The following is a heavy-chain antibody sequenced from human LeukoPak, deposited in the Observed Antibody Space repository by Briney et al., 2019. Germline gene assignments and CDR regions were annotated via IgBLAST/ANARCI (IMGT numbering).Heavy chain of an antibody. CDR1: GFTFSSYS. V-gene: IGHV3-23*01. Sequence: GGSLRLSCAASGFTFSSYSMNWVRQAPGKGLEWVSAISDNSGNTYYADSVKGRFTISRDNSENTLRLQMNSLRAEDTALYYCSNGRTSSGTLQHDYWGQGTLVTVSS. CDR3: SNGRTSSGTLQHDY. J-gene: IGHJ4*02. D-gene: IGHD6-19*01. CDR2: ISDNSGNT.